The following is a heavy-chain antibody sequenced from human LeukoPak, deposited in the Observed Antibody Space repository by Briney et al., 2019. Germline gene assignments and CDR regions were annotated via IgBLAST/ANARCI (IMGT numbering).Heavy chain of an antibody. Sequence: PSETLSLTCTVSGGSISSSSYYWGWIRQPPGKGLEWIGTIYYTGSTYYNPSLKSRVTISVDTSKNQFSLKLNSVTAADTAVYYCARRHVEYSSSSDPYYFDYWGQGTLVTVSS. J-gene: IGHJ4*02. CDR1: GGSISSSSYY. CDR2: IYYTGST. D-gene: IGHD6-6*01. V-gene: IGHV4-39*07. CDR3: ARRHVEYSSSSDPYYFDY.